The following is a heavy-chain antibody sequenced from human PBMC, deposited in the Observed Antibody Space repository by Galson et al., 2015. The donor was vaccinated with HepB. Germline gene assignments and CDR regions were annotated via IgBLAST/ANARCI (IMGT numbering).Heavy chain of an antibody. CDR2: ISYDGSNK. CDR1: GFTFSSYG. V-gene: IGHV3-30*18. D-gene: IGHD1-1*01. CDR3: AKDSQEASQLGYYYYGMDV. J-gene: IGHJ6*02. Sequence: SLRLSCAASGFTFSSYGMHWVRQAPGKGLEWVAVISYDGSNKYYADSVKGRFTISRDNSKNTLYQQMNSLRDEDKAVYYCAKDSQEASQLGYYYYGMDVGGQGTTVTVSS.